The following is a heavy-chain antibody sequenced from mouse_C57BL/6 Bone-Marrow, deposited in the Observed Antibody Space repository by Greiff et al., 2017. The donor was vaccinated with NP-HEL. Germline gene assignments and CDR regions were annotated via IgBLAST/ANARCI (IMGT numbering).Heavy chain of an antibody. CDR2: IDPANGNT. CDR1: GFNIKNTY. Sequence: VQLQQSVAELVRPGASVKLSCTASGFNIKNTYMHWVKQRPEQGLEWIGRIDPANGNTKYDPKFQGKATITADTSSNTAYLQLSRLTSEDTASYYCAYYYGSSPWFAYCGQGTLVTVSA. J-gene: IGHJ3*01. CDR3: AYYYGSSPWFAY. V-gene: IGHV14-3*01. D-gene: IGHD1-1*01.